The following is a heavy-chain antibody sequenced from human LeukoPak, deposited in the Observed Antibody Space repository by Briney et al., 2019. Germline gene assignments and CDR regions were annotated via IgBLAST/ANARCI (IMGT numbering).Heavy chain of an antibody. J-gene: IGHJ6*02. V-gene: IGHV4-59*01. CDR3: ARSLFPQLERRDFYYYYGMDV. D-gene: IGHD1-1*01. Sequence: SETLSLTCTVSGGSISSYYWSWIRQPPGKGLEWIGYIYYSGSTNYNPSLKSRVTISVDTSKNQFSLKLSSVTAADTAVYYCARSLFPQLERRDFYYYYGMDVWGQGTTVTVSS. CDR1: GGSISSYY. CDR2: IYYSGST.